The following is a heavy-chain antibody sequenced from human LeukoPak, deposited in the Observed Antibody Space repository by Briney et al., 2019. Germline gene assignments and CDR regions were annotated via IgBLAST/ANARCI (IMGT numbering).Heavy chain of an antibody. Sequence: GGSLRLSCAASGFTFSNYAMSWVRQAPGKGLEWVSAISGSGGSTYYADSVKGRFTISRDNSKNTLYLQMNSLRAEDTAVYYCAKAPLYSSGWYDYWGQGTLVTVSS. CDR2: ISGSGGST. J-gene: IGHJ4*02. D-gene: IGHD6-19*01. V-gene: IGHV3-23*01. CDR3: AKAPLYSSGWYDY. CDR1: GFTFSNYA.